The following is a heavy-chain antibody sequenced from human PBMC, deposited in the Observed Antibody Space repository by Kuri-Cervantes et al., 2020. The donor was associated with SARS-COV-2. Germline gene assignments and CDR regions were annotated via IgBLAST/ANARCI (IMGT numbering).Heavy chain of an antibody. D-gene: IGHD1-1*01. V-gene: IGHV3-48*03. CDR2: ISNSGSTK. J-gene: IGHJ4*02. Sequence: GGSLRLSCAASGFTFSSYEMNWVRQAPGKGLEWVSYISNSGSTKYYADSVKGRFTISRDNAKNMLFLQMNSLRAEDTAVYYCVRDGDHWNFDYWGQGTQVTVSS. CDR1: GFTFSSYE. CDR3: VRDGDHWNFDY.